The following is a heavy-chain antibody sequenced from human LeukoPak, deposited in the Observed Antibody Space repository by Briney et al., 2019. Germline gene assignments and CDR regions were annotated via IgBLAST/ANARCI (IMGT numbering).Heavy chain of an antibody. V-gene: IGHV3-21*01. J-gene: IGHJ4*02. CDR1: GFNFTNYN. CDR3: ARESGWFSLAY. CDR2: IHSSSGSI. D-gene: IGHD6-19*01. Sequence: GGSLRLSCAASGFNFTNYNMNWVRQAPGKGLEWVSSIHSSSGSIYYADSLKGRFTISRDNSKNTLYLQMNSLRAEDTAVYYCARESGWFSLAYWGQGTLVTVSS.